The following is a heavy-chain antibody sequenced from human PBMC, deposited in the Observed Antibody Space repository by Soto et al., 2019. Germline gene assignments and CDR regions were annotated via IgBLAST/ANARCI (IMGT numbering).Heavy chain of an antibody. Sequence: PGGSLRLSCAASGFTFSSYWMSWVRQAPGKGLEWVANIKQDGSEKYYVDSVKGRFTISRDNAKNSLCLQMNSLRAEDTAVYYCARDLLAGYSYGSGYWGQGTLVTVSS. CDR2: IKQDGSEK. J-gene: IGHJ4*02. D-gene: IGHD5-18*01. CDR3: ARDLLAGYSYGSGY. CDR1: GFTFSSYW. V-gene: IGHV3-7*01.